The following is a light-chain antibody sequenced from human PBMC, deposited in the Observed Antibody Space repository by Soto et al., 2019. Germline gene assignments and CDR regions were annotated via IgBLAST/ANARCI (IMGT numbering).Light chain of an antibody. CDR3: HRNGSSPRT. CDR1: QSVTSSY. J-gene: IGKJ1*01. CDR2: GAS. Sequence: EIVLTQSPGTLSLSPGERTTLSCRASQSVTSSYLAWYQQKPGQAPRLLIYGASSRATGIPDMFSGSGSGKDFTLTISRLAPEDIEVYYCHRNGSSPRTCGQGTKVE. V-gene: IGKV3-20*01.